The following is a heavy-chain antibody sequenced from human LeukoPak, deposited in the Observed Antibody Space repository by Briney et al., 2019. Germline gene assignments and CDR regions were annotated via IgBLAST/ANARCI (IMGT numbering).Heavy chain of an antibody. V-gene: IGHV3-21*01. CDR2: MSSGGTYI. CDR3: ARDRPTCASRVFLVQ. CDR1: GFTFSSFA. Sequence: PCGSLPLSFADTGFTFSSFAMTWARPAPAKGLERGSSMSSGGTYIYYPDSVRGGFTISRDNARNSLDLLMSNRGAEDTGVYYCARDRPTCASRVFLVQWGQGTLVTVSS. J-gene: IGHJ4*02. D-gene: IGHD3-3*01.